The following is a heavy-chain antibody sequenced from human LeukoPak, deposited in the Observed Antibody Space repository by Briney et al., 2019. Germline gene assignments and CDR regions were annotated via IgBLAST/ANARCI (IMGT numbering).Heavy chain of an antibody. V-gene: IGHV1-69*13. CDR3: ARAPYYYDSSGYYWHYFDY. CDR1: GGTFSSYA. D-gene: IGHD3-22*01. CDR2: IIPIFGTA. J-gene: IGHJ4*02. Sequence: ASVTVSCKASGGTFSSYAISWVRQAPGQGLEWMGGIIPIFGTANYAQKFQGRVTITADESTSTAYMELSSLRSEDTAVYYCARAPYYYDSSGYYWHYFDYWGQGTLVTVSS.